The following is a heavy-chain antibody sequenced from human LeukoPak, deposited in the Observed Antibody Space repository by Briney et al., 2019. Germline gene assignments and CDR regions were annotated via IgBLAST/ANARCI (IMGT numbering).Heavy chain of an antibody. Sequence: GGSLRLSCAASGFTFSNYNLIWVRQAPGKGLEWVSYISSSSSTIQYADSVKGRFTISRDNAKSSLYLQMNSLRAEDTAVYYCAIDLWHCGGISCRSRGQGTLATV. CDR2: ISSSSSTI. CDR3: AIDLWHCGGISCRS. CDR1: GFTFSNYN. V-gene: IGHV3-48*01. D-gene: IGHD2-2*01. J-gene: IGHJ4*02.